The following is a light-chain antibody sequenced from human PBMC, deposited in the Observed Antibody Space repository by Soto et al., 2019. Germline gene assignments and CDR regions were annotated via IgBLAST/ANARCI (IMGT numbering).Light chain of an antibody. Sequence: EIVLTLSPATLSLSPGERATLSCGASQSVSSYLAWYQQKPGQAPRLLIYDASNRATGIPARFSGSGSGTDFTLTISSLEPEDFAVYYCQQYGSSPRTFGQGTKVDIK. J-gene: IGKJ1*01. CDR1: QSVSSY. CDR2: DAS. V-gene: IGKV3-11*01. CDR3: QQYGSSPRT.